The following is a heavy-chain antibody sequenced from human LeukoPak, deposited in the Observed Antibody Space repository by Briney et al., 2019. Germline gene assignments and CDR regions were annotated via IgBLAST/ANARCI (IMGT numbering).Heavy chain of an antibody. V-gene: IGHV1-69*04. CDR3: ARGGMENIVLMVSDQNRLAFDI. J-gene: IGHJ3*02. CDR1: GGTFGSYA. CDR2: IILILGIA. D-gene: IGHD2-8*01. Sequence: SVKVSCKTSGGTFGSYAISWVRQAPGQGLEWMGRIILILGIANYAQKFQGRVTITADKSTSTAYMELSSLRSEDTAVYYCARGGMENIVLMVSDQNRLAFDIWGQGTMVTVSS.